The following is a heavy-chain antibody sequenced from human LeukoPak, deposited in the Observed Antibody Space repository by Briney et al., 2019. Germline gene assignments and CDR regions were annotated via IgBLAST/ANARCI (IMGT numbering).Heavy chain of an antibody. V-gene: IGHV4-39*07. CDR1: GGSISRSSYY. Sequence: SETLSLTCTVSGGSISRSSYYWGWIRQPPGKGLEWIGSIYYSGSTYYNPSLKNRVTISVDTSKNQFSLKLSSVTAADTAVYYCARARPPHYDILTGYYVEGEYYFDYWGQGTLVTVSS. J-gene: IGHJ4*02. CDR3: ARARPPHYDILTGYYVEGEYYFDY. CDR2: IYYSGST. D-gene: IGHD3-9*01.